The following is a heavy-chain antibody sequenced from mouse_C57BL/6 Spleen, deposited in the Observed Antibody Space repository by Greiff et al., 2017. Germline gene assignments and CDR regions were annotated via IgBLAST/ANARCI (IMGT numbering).Heavy chain of an antibody. CDR2: IWGDGST. V-gene: IGHV2-3*01. D-gene: IGHD1-3*01. CDR1: GFSLTSYG. CDR3: DKGGSSAWFAY. J-gene: IGHJ3*01. Sequence: QVQLQESGPGLVAPSQSLSITCTVSGFSLTSYGVRWVRQPPGKGLEWLGVIWGDGSTNYHSALISRLSISKDNSKSQVFLKLNSLLTDDTATYYGDKGGSSAWFAYWGQGTLVTVSA.